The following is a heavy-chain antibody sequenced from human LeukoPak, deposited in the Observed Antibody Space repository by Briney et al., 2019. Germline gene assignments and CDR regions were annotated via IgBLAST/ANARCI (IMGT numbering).Heavy chain of an antibody. V-gene: IGHV4-59*01. Sequence: SETLSLTCTVSGGSISSYYWSWIRQPPGKGLEWIGYIYYSGSTNYNPSLKSRVTISVDTSENQFSLKLSSVTAADTAVYYCARTGQWLATNWFDPWGQGTLVTVSS. J-gene: IGHJ5*02. CDR1: GGSISSYY. CDR2: IYYSGST. D-gene: IGHD6-19*01. CDR3: ARTGQWLATNWFDP.